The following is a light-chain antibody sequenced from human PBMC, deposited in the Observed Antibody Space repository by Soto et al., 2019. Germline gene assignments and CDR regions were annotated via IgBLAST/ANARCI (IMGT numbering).Light chain of an antibody. CDR2: DVT. J-gene: IGLJ1*01. CDR3: SSYTGTSTQV. V-gene: IGLV2-14*03. CDR1: SSDVGHYDY. Sequence: QSVLTQPASVSGSPGQSITISCTGSSSDVGHYDYVSWFQQHPGRAPTLLIYDVTYRPSGVSNHFSGAKSGSTASLTISGLRTEDEANYYCSSYTGTSTQVFGTGTKVTVL.